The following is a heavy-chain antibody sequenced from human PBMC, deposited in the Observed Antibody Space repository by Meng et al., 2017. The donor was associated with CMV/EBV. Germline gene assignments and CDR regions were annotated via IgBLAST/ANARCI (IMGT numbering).Heavy chain of an antibody. J-gene: IGHJ4*02. CDR2: INPNSGGT. CDR3: ARDECSSTSCYYY. V-gene: IGHV1-2*02. CDR1: GYTFTGYY. D-gene: IGHD2-2*01. Sequence: ASVKVSCKASGYTFTGYYMHWVRQALGQGLEWMGWINPNSGGTNYAQKFQGRVTMTRDTSISTAYMELSRLRSDDTAVYYCARDECSSTSCYYYWGQGTLVTVSS.